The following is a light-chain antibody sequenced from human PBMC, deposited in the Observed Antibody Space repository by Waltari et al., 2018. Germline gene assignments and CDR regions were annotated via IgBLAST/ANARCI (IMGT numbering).Light chain of an antibody. CDR2: DTS. Sequence: EIVLTQSPVTLSFAAGERATLSCRASESVFNYLAWYQQKPGQSPRLLIYDTSKRATGIPARFSGSGYGTDFTLTINNQEAEDFALYYCQQGSILPLTFGGGTKVEIK. CDR1: ESVFNY. J-gene: IGKJ4*01. V-gene: IGKV3-11*01. CDR3: QQGSILPLT.